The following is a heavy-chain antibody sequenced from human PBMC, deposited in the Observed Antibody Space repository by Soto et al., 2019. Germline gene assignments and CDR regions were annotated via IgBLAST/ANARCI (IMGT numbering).Heavy chain of an antibody. CDR1: GGSFGGYY. CDR3: ARSGHLFDY. CDR2: INHTGHT. V-gene: IGHV4-34*01. Sequence: PSETLSLTCAVYGGSFGGYYWSWIRQPPGKGLEWIGEINHTGHTNYNPSLKSRVTISVDTSKNQFSLKLSSVTAADTAVYYCARSGHLFDYWGQGILVTVSS. J-gene: IGHJ4*02. D-gene: IGHD3-10*01.